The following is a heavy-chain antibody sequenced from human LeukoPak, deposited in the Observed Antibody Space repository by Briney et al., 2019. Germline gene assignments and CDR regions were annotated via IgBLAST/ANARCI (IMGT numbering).Heavy chain of an antibody. V-gene: IGHV1-69*05. CDR1: GGTFSSYA. J-gene: IGHJ4*02. CDR2: IIPIFGTA. D-gene: IGHD6-6*01. Sequence: SVKVSCKASGGTFSSYAISWVRQAPGQGLEWMGGIIPIFGTANYAQKFQGRVTITTDESTSTAYMKLSSLRSEDTAVYYCASSEYSSYTGSIYYFDYWGQGTLVTVSS. CDR3: ASSEYSSYTGSIYYFDY.